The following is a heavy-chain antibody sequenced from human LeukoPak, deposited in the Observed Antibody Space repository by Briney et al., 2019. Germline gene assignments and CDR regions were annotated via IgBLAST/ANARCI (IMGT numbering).Heavy chain of an antibody. J-gene: IGHJ5*02. Sequence: SVKVSCKASGGTFSSYAISWVRQAPGQGLEWMGGIIPIFGTANYAQKFQGRVTITADESTSTAYMELSSLRSEDTAVYYCARIWLGDGYWFDPWGQGTLVTVSS. V-gene: IGHV1-69*13. CDR2: IIPIFGTA. D-gene: IGHD3-10*01. CDR1: GGTFSSYA. CDR3: ARIWLGDGYWFDP.